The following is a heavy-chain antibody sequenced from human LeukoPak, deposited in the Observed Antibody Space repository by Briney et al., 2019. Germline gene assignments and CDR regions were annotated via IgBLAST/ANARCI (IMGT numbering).Heavy chain of an antibody. D-gene: IGHD1-26*01. CDR3: AKSELGHRNRQVGHFDY. CDR1: GFTFSTYG. CDR2: ISYDGSNK. J-gene: IGHJ4*02. V-gene: IGHV3-30*18. Sequence: GGSLRLSCAASGFTFSTYGMHWVRQAPGKGLEWVAVISYDGSNKFYADSVKGRFTISRENSKNTLYLQMNSLRAEDTAVYYCAKSELGHRNRQVGHFDYWGQGTLVGVSS.